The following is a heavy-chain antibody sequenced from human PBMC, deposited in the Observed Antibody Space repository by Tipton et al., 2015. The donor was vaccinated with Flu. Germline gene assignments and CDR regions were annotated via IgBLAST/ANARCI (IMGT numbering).Heavy chain of an antibody. J-gene: IGHJ5*02. CDR3: ARGHYYGPGT. Sequence: SLRLSCAGTGLIFSGYYMNWFRQAPGKGLEWVSTVGRSGDVQYADSVKGRFTISRDDARNSLYLQVNSLRVEDTAVYYCARGHYYGPGTWGQGTLVTVSS. V-gene: IGHV3-69-1*01. CDR2: VGRSGDV. D-gene: IGHD3-10*01. CDR1: GLIFSGYY.